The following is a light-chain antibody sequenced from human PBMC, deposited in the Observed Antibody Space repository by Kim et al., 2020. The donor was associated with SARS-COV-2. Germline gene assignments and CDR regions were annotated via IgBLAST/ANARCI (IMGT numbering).Light chain of an antibody. CDR1: STNIWRNF. V-gene: IGLV1-51*01. CDR2: DNN. CDR3: GTWDSSLSAVV. Sequence: VPIIWPGSSTNIWRNFLFLVQAAPGTGPNILIYDNNKRPSGIPDRFSGYKSGTSATLGITGLQTGDEADYYCGTWDSSLSAVVFGGGTQLTVL. J-gene: IGLJ2*01.